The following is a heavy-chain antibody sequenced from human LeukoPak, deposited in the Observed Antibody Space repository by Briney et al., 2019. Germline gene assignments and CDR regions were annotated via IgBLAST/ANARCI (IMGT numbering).Heavy chain of an antibody. CDR3: VKAQGYCGSGTCYFDY. V-gene: IGHV3-64D*08. J-gene: IGHJ4*02. D-gene: IGHD2-15*01. Sequence: GSLRLSCSASGFTFSSYVMYWVRQAPGKALEYVSAINNNGGTTSYADSVKGRFTISRDNSKNTLSLQMSSLRVEDTAVYYCVKAQGYCGSGTCYFDYWGRGTLVTVSS. CDR2: INNNGGTT. CDR1: GFTFSSYV.